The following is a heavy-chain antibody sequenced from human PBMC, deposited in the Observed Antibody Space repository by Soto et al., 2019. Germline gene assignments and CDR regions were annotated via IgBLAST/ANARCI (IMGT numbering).Heavy chain of an antibody. V-gene: IGHV3-48*01. CDR2: ISSSSSTI. Sequence: GGSLRLSCAASGFTFSSYSMNWVRQAPGKGLEWVSYISSSSSTIYYADSVKGRFTISRDNAKNSLYLQMNSLRAEDTAVYYCARDHYLRGYHYYYMAVWGKGTTVPVSS. J-gene: IGHJ6*03. D-gene: IGHD3-10*01. CDR1: GFTFSSYS. CDR3: ARDHYLRGYHYYYMAV.